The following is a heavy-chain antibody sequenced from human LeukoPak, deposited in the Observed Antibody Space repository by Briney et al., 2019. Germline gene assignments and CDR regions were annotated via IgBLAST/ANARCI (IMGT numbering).Heavy chain of an antibody. Sequence: KPSETLSLTCTVSGASITNNFWTWIRQPPGKGLEWIGYIYSSGSANCNPSLKSRVIISADTSKNQISLNLTSVTAADTALYFCARHRDYFDTWGHGTLVTVSS. V-gene: IGHV4-59*08. D-gene: IGHD3-9*01. CDR2: IYSSGSA. CDR3: ARHRDYFDT. J-gene: IGHJ4*01. CDR1: GASITNNF.